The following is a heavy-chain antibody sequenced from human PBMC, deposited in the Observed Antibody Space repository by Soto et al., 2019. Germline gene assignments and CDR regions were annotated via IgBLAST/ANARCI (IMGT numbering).Heavy chain of an antibody. CDR3: ARHQPLGCSGGSCNYYYGMDV. CDR2: IIPIFGTV. CDR1: GGTFSTYA. D-gene: IGHD2-15*01. V-gene: IGHV1-69*13. Sequence: ASVKVSCKASGGTFSTYAISWVRQAPGQGLECMGVIIPIFGTVKYAQKFQDRVTITADESTSTAYMELSSLRSEDTALYYCARHQPLGCSGGSCNYYYGMDVWGQGTTVTVSS. J-gene: IGHJ6*02.